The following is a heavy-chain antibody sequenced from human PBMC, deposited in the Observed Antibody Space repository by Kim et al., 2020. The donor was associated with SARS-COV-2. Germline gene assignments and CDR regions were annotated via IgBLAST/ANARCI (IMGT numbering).Heavy chain of an antibody. Sequence: LSLTCAASGFTFSSYSMNWVRQAPGKGLEWVSSISSSSSYIYYADSVKGRFTISRDNAKNSLYLQMNSLRAEDTAVYYCARDPRDGYIQYYYYYGMDVWGQGTTVTVAS. J-gene: IGHJ6*02. CDR2: ISSSSSYI. D-gene: IGHD5-12*01. CDR3: ARDPRDGYIQYYYYYGMDV. CDR1: GFTFSSYS. V-gene: IGHV3-21*01.